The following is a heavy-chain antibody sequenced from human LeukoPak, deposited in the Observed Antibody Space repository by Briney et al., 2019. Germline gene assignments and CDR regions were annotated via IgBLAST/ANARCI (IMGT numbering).Heavy chain of an antibody. CDR1: GYTFTSYA. D-gene: IGHD2-2*01. J-gene: IGHJ4*02. CDR3: ARDRSCSSTSCYHDY. Sequence: ASVKVSCKASGYTFTSYAVHWVRQAPGQGLEWMGWVNAGNGNTKYSQKFQGRVTITRDTTASTAYMELRSLRSDDTAVYYCARDRSCSSTSCYHDYWGQGTLVTVSS. V-gene: IGHV1-3*01. CDR2: VNAGNGNT.